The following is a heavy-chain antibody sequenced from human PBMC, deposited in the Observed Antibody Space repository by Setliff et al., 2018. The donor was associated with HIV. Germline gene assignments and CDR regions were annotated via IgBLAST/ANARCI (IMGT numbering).Heavy chain of an antibody. CDR3: AKDARWNYVGFDY. D-gene: IGHD1-7*01. CDR2: ISASTNTI. J-gene: IGHJ4*02. CDR1: GVTFSIYS. V-gene: IGHV3-48*01. Sequence: PGGSLRLSCVVSGVTFSIYSMAWVRQAPGKGLEWLSYISASTNTIYYADSVKGRFTISRDNARNSLYLQMNSLRAEDTAVYYCAKDARWNYVGFDYWGQGTLVTVSS.